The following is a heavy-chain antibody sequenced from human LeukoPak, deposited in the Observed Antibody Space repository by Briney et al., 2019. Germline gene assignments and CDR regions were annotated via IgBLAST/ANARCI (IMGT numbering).Heavy chain of an antibody. CDR3: ARDAGWFRFDY. CDR1: GFSFGGSW. D-gene: IGHD2-15*01. Sequence: PGGSLRLSCAASGFSFGGSWMTWVRQAPGKGLEWLANIKEDGSVKNYEDSVKGRFTISRDNAKNSLYLHTNSLRAEDTAVYYCARDAGWFRFDYWGQGTLVTVSS. J-gene: IGHJ4*02. V-gene: IGHV3-7*01. CDR2: IKEDGSVK.